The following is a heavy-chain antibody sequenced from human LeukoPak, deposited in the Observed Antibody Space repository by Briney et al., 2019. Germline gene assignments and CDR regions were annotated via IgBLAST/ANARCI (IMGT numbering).Heavy chain of an antibody. J-gene: IGHJ4*02. CDR2: IWYDGSNK. V-gene: IGHV3-33*08. CDR3: ARDSRPYGSGSSTAGSFDY. Sequence: GGSLRLSCAASGFTFRSYGMHWVRQAPGKGLEWVAVIWYDGSNKYYADSVKGRFTISRDNSKNTLYLQMNSLRAEDTAVYYCARDSRPYGSGSSTAGSFDYWGQGTLVTVSS. D-gene: IGHD3-10*01. CDR1: GFTFRSYG.